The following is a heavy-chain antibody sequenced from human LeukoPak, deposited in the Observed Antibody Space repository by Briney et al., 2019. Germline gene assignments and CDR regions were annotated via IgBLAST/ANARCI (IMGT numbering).Heavy chain of an antibody. CDR3: AREFPPKWEPTSYFDN. D-gene: IGHD1-26*01. CDR1: GGSISSTNW. Sequence: SGTLSLTCGVSGGSISSTNWWSWVRQPPGKGLEWIGEIFHSGYIKYNPSLKSRVTMSLDKSKNQFSLQLSSVTAADTAVYYCAREFPPKWEPTSYFDNWGQGLLVTVSS. CDR2: IFHSGYI. J-gene: IGHJ4*02. V-gene: IGHV4-4*02.